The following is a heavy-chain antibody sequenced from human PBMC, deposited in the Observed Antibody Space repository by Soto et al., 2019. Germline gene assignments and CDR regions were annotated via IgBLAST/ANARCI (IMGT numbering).Heavy chain of an antibody. V-gene: IGHV3-48*01. Sequence: GGSLRLSCAASGFSFSGYSMNWVRQAPGKGLEWVSYISSSTTTIYYADSVKGRFTISRNNAKNSLYLQMNSLRAEDTALYYCARGGWESFDYWGQGTLVTVSS. CDR3: ARGGWESFDY. D-gene: IGHD1-26*01. J-gene: IGHJ4*02. CDR1: GFSFSGYS. CDR2: ISSSTTTI.